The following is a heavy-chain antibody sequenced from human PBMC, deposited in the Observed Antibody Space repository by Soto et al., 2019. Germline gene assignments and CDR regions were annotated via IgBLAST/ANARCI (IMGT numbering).Heavy chain of an antibody. V-gene: IGHV3-15*07. CDR1: GFSFPNAW. D-gene: IGHD3-10*01. Sequence: GGSLRLSCAASGFSFPNAWMTWVRQAPGEGLEWVGHIGSKTDGGTVDYAAPVKDRFIISRDDSKNTLYLQMNSLKSEDTGVYYGISPTLVRRRGMDGWGQGTTVTFSS. J-gene: IGHJ6*02. CDR2: IGSKTDGGTV. CDR3: ISPTLVRRRGMDG.